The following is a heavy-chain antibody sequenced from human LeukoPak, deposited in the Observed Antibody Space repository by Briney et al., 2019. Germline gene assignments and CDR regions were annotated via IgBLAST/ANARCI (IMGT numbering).Heavy chain of an antibody. CDR1: GGSISRYY. CDR2: IYYSGST. V-gene: IGHV4-59*01. J-gene: IGHJ5*02. Sequence: SETLSLTCTVSGGSISRYYWSWIRQPPGKGLEWIWYIYYSGSTNYNPSLKSRVTISVHTPKNQFSLKLSSVTAADTPVYYCARLTGYSSESWFDPWGQGTLVSVSS. D-gene: IGHD3-9*01. CDR3: ARLTGYSSESWFDP.